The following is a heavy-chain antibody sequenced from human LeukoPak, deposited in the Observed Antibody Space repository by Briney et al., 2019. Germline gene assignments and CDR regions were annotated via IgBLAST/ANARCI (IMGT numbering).Heavy chain of an antibody. J-gene: IGHJ3*02. Sequence: GRSLRLSCAASGFTFDDYAMHWVRQAPGKGLEWVSGISWNSGSIGYADSVKGRFTISRDNAKNSLYLQMNSLRAEDTALYYCAKDNVAVAANAYAFDIWGQGTMVTVSS. CDR1: GFTFDDYA. CDR3: AKDNVAVAANAYAFDI. V-gene: IGHV3-9*01. D-gene: IGHD6-19*01. CDR2: ISWNSGSI.